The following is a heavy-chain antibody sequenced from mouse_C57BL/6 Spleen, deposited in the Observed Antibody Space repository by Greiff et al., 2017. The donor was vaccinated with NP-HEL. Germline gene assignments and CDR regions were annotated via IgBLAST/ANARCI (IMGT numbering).Heavy chain of an antibody. CDR3: ARGEGYYYGSSL. J-gene: IGHJ2*01. CDR1: GYTFTSYW. Sequence: VQLQQPGAELVRPGSSVKLSCKASGYTFTSYWMHWVKQRPIQGLEWIGNIDPSDSETHYNQKFKDKATLTVDKSSSTAYMQLSSLTSEDSAVYYCARGEGYYYGSSLWGQGTTLTVSS. D-gene: IGHD1-1*01. CDR2: IDPSDSET. V-gene: IGHV1-52*01.